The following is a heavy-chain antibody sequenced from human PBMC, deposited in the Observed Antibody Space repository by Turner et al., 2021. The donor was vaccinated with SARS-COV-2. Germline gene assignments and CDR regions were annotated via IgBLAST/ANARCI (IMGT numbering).Heavy chain of an antibody. CDR3: AREVFGLLRYYNWFDP. CDR2: IYYSGST. Sequence: QVQLQESGPGLVKPSQTLSLTCTVSGGSISSGNYYWSWIRQHPGKGLEWIGYIYYSGSTYYNPSLKSRVTISVDTSKNQFSLKLSSVTAADTAVYYCAREVFGLLRYYNWFDPWGQGTLVTVSS. D-gene: IGHD3-22*01. J-gene: IGHJ5*02. V-gene: IGHV4-31*03. CDR1: GGSISSGNYY.